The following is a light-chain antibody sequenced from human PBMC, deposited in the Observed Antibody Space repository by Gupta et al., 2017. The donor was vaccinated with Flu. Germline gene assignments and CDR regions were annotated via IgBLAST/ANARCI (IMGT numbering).Light chain of an antibody. Sequence: PSSVSASVGDRVTIACRASQDVGNWLAWYQQKPGEVPKLLIYGASSLQRGVPSRFSGSGSGTXFTLTIXSLQSEDFATYYCQQSSSFPRTFGXGTRVEI. CDR1: QDVGNW. CDR3: QQSSSFPRT. V-gene: IGKV1-12*01. CDR2: GAS. J-gene: IGKJ1*01.